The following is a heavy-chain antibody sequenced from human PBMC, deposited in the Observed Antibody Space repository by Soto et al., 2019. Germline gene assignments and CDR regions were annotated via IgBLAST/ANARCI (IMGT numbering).Heavy chain of an antibody. V-gene: IGHV1-69*05. CDR3: VRHVPAAGYYYGMDV. D-gene: IGHD2-2*01. CDR1: GGTFSSYA. CDR2: IIPIFGTA. Sequence: QVQLVQSGAEVKKPGSSVKVSCKASGGTFSSYAISWVRQAPGQGLEWMGGIIPIFGTANYAQKFQGRVTXRXAXSXRTAYLELSSLRSEDTAVYYCVRHVPAAGYYYGMDVWGHGTTVNVSS. J-gene: IGHJ6*02.